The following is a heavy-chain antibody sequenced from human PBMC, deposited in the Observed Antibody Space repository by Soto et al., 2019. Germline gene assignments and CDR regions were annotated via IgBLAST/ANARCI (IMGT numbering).Heavy chain of an antibody. CDR3: VARYCSSTTCYQVDY. Sequence: PGGSLRLSCSASGSIFRSYTMYWIRQAPGKGLEYVSAISSTGGSTYYADSVKGRFTISRDNSKNTVYLQMSSLRSEDSAVYYCVARYCSSTTCYQVDYWGQGTLVTVSS. D-gene: IGHD2-2*01. CDR2: ISSTGGST. CDR1: GSIFRSYT. V-gene: IGHV3-64D*06. J-gene: IGHJ4*02.